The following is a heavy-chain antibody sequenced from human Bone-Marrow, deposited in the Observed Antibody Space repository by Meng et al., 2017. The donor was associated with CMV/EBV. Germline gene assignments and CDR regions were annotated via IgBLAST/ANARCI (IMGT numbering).Heavy chain of an antibody. V-gene: IGHV6-1*01. CDR1: DIVSTNSAS. CDR2: TFYRSKWYY. D-gene: IGHD3-16*01. CDR3: TRGVSRGAYDYEDY. Sequence: DIVSTNSASWNWIRQSPSRGLEWLGRTFYRSKWYYHYAGFVKSRLTVSPDTSKNQFSLHLNSVTPEDTAVYYCTRGVSRGAYDYEDYWGQGTLVTVSS. J-gene: IGHJ4*02.